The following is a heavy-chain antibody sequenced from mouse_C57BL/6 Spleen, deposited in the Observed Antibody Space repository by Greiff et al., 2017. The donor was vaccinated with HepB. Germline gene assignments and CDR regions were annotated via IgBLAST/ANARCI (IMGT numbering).Heavy chain of an antibody. CDR1: GYAFSSSW. D-gene: IGHD4-1*02. CDR2: IYPGDGDT. V-gene: IGHV1-82*01. CDR3: ARLQLGPDYFDY. J-gene: IGHJ2*01. Sequence: VMLVESGPELVKPGASVKISCKASGYAFSSSWMNWVKQRPGKGLEWIGRIYPGDGDTNYNGKFKGKATLTADKSSSTAYMQLSSLTSEDSAVYFCARLQLGPDYFDYWGQGTTLTVSS.